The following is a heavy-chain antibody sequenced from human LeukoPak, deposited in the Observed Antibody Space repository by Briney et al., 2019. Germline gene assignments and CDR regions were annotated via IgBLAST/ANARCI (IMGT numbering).Heavy chain of an antibody. Sequence: GGSLRLSCAASGFTFDDYAMHWVRQAPGKGLEWVSGISWNSGSIGYADSVKGRFTISRDNAKDSLYLQMNSLRAEDTAVYYCARGVPALDYWGQGTLVTVSS. D-gene: IGHD2-2*01. J-gene: IGHJ4*02. CDR2: ISWNSGSI. V-gene: IGHV3-9*01. CDR3: ARGVPALDY. CDR1: GFTFDDYA.